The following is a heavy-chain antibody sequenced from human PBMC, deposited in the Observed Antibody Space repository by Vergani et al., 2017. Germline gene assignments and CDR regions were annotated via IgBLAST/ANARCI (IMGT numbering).Heavy chain of an antibody. CDR2: ISSSSSYI. V-gene: IGHV3-21*04. CDR1: GFTFSSYS. CDR3: AKDPKRFGSSWYFDY. D-gene: IGHD6-13*01. Sequence: EVQLVESGGGLVKPGGSLRLSCAASGFTFSSYSMNWVRQAPGKGLEWVSSISSSSSYIYYADSVKGRFTISRDNAKNSLYLQMNSLRAEDTAVYYCAKDPKRFGSSWYFDYWGQGTLVTVSS. J-gene: IGHJ4*02.